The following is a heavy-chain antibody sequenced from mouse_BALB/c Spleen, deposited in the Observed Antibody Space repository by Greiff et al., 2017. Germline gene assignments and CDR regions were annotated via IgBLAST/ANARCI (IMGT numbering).Heavy chain of an antibody. CDR1: GFTFTDYY. J-gene: IGHJ3*01. CDR2: IRNKANGYTT. D-gene: IGHD1-1*01. Sequence: EVKLQESGGGLVQPGGSLRLSCATSGFTFTDYYMSWVRQPPGKALEWLGFIRNKANGYTTEYSASVKGRFTISRDNSQSILYLQMNTLRADDSATYYCARDYYGSSYVFAYWGQGTLVTVSA. CDR3: ARDYYGSSYVFAY. V-gene: IGHV7-3*02.